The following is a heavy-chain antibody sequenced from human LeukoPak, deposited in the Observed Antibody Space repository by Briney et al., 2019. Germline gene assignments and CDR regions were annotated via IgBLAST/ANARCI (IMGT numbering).Heavy chain of an antibody. J-gene: IGHJ6*03. Sequence: SETLSLTCTVSGGSISSSSYYWGWIRQPPGKGLEWIGSIYYSGSTYYNPSLKSRVTISVDTSKNQFSLKLSSVTAADTAVYYCARPYYYGSGPLYYYYYYMDVWGKGTTVTVSS. CDR2: IYYSGST. D-gene: IGHD3-10*01. CDR3: ARPYYYGSGPLYYYYYYMDV. CDR1: GGSISSSSYY. V-gene: IGHV4-39*07.